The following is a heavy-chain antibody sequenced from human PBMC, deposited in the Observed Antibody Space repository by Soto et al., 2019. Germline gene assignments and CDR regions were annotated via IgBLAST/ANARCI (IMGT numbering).Heavy chain of an antibody. D-gene: IGHD1-26*01. CDR1: GYTFTSYG. V-gene: IGHV1-18*01. Sequence: ASVKVSCKASGYTFTSYGLSWVRQAPGQGLEWMGRISAHNYNTNYAQKLQGRVTMTTDTSTSTAYMELRSLRSDDTAVYYCARVVGALGHWFDPWGQGTLVTVSS. J-gene: IGHJ5*02. CDR2: ISAHNYNT. CDR3: ARVVGALGHWFDP.